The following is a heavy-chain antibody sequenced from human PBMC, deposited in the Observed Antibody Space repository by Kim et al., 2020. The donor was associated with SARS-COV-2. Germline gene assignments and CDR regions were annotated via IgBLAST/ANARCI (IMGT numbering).Heavy chain of an antibody. D-gene: IGHD3-10*01. J-gene: IGHJ4*02. V-gene: IGHV4-34*01. Sequence: NPSLKSRVTISVDTSKNQFSLKLSSVTAADTAVYYCARLREYYGSGSKQYWGQGTLVTVSS. CDR3: ARLREYYGSGSKQY.